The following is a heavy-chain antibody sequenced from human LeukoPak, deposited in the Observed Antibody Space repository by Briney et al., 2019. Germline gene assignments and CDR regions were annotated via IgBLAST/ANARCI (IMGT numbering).Heavy chain of an antibody. J-gene: IGHJ4*02. CDR1: GFTFTSYS. V-gene: IGHV3-23*01. CDR2: ISGGGGST. D-gene: IGHD1-26*01. CDR3: AKGGKWDVTPFDY. Sequence: GGSLRLSCAASGFTFTSYSMNWVRQAPGKGLEWVSTISGGGGSTYYADSVKGRFTISRDNSKNTLYVQVNSLRAEDTAVYYCAKGGKWDVTPFDYWGQGTLVTVSS.